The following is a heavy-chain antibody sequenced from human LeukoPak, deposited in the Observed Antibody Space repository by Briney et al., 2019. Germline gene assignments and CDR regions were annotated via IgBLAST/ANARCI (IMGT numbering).Heavy chain of an antibody. Sequence: SETLSLTCTVSGGSISSSDYYWGWIRQPPGKGLEWIGSKSSSGSTYYNPSLKSRVTISVDTSKNQFSLKLSSLTAADTAVYYCASMRLIAAAGYYFDYWGQGTLVTVSS. CDR2: KSSSGST. CDR1: GGSISSSDYY. D-gene: IGHD6-13*01. V-gene: IGHV4-39*01. CDR3: ASMRLIAAAGYYFDY. J-gene: IGHJ4*02.